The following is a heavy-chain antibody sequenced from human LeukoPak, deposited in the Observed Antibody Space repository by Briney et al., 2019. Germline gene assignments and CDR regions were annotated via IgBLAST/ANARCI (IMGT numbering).Heavy chain of an antibody. CDR1: GGSISLSYYY. D-gene: IGHD1-7*01. J-gene: IGHJ4*02. Sequence: PSETLSLTCSVSGGSISLSYYYWSWIRQPAGKGLEWIGRIYTSGSTNYNPSLKSRVTISLDSSKNQFSLKLSSVTAADTSVYSCARGNYGTFDYWGQGTLVTVSS. V-gene: IGHV4-61*02. CDR3: ARGNYGTFDY. CDR2: IYTSGST.